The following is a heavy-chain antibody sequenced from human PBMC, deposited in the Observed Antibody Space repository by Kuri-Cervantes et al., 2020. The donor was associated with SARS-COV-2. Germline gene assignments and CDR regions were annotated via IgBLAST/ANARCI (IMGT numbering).Heavy chain of an antibody. CDR3: ARDRQPRLMDV. V-gene: IGHV1-69*13. CDR1: GGTFSNYA. D-gene: IGHD6-13*01. CDR2: IIPIFGTT. J-gene: IGHJ6*03. Sequence: SVKVSCKASGGTFSNYALSWVRQAPGQGLEWMGGIIPIFGTTNYAQRFQGRVTIIADGSTSTAYMELSSLRSEDTAVYYCARDRQPRLMDVWGKGTTVTVSS.